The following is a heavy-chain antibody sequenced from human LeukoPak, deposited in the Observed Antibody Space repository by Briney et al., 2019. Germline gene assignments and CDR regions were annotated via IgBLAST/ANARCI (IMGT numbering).Heavy chain of an antibody. Sequence: SQTLSLTCTVSGGSISSGDYYWSRIRRPPGKGLEWIGYIYYSGSTYYNPSLKSRVTISVDTSKNQFSLKLSSVTAADTAVYYCARVIIENAFDIWGQGTMVTVSS. CDR2: IYYSGST. J-gene: IGHJ3*02. CDR3: ARVIIENAFDI. V-gene: IGHV4-30-4*08. D-gene: IGHD5-24*01. CDR1: GGSISSGDYY.